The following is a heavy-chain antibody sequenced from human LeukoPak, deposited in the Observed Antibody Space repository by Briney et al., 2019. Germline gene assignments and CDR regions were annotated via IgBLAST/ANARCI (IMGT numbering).Heavy chain of an antibody. CDR3: ARHIIAAAEGYYYYYMDV. Sequence: GESLKISWKGSGYSFTSYWIGWVRQMPGKGLEWMGIIYPGDSDTRYSPSFQGQVTISADKSISTAYLQWSSLKASDTAMYYCARHIIAAAEGYYYYYMDVWGKGTTVTVSS. CDR1: GYSFTSYW. V-gene: IGHV5-51*01. D-gene: IGHD6-13*01. CDR2: IYPGDSDT. J-gene: IGHJ6*03.